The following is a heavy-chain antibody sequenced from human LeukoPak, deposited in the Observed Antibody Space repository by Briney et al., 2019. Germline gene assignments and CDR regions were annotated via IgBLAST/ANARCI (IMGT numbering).Heavy chain of an antibody. J-gene: IGHJ4*02. CDR2: IDHSGST. CDR1: GGSFSGYY. Sequence: KPSETLSLTCAVYGGSFSGYYWSWIRQPPGKGLEWIGEIDHSGSTNYNPSLKSRVTISVDTSKNQFSLKLSSVTAADTAVYYCARGEADYYDSSGPLDWGQGTLVTVSS. V-gene: IGHV4-34*01. CDR3: ARGEADYYDSSGPLD. D-gene: IGHD3-22*01.